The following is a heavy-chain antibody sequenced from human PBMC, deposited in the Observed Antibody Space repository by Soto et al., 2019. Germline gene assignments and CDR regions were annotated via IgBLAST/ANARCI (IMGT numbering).Heavy chain of an antibody. V-gene: IGHV1-2*02. CDR3: AREKDDILTGYDYYYYGMDV. CDR2: INPNSGGT. CDR1: GYTFTGYY. J-gene: IGHJ6*02. Sequence: ASVKVSCKASGYTFTGYYMHWVRQAPGQGLEWMGWINPNSGGTNYAQKFQGRVTMTRDTSISTAYMELSRLRSDDTAVYYCAREKDDILTGYDYYYYGMDVWGQGTTVTVSS. D-gene: IGHD3-9*01.